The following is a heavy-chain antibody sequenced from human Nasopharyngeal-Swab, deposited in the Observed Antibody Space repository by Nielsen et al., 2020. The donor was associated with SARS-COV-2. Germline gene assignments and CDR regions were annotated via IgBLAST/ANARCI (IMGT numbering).Heavy chain of an antibody. V-gene: IGHV4-30-4*01. D-gene: IGHD2-21*01. Sequence: SETLSLTCTVSGGSISSGDYYWSWIRQPPGKGLEWIGYIYYSGSTYYNPSLKSRVTISVDTSKNQFSLKLSSVTAADTAVYYCARAGILWEINAFDIWGQGTMVTVSS. CDR3: ARAGILWEINAFDI. CDR1: GGSISSGDYY. CDR2: IYYSGST. J-gene: IGHJ3*02.